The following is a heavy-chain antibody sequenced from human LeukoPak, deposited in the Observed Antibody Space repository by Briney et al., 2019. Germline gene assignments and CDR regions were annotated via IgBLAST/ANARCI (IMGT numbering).Heavy chain of an antibody. CDR2: INSDGSST. CDR3: ARENYYYYGMDV. CDR1: GFTFSSYW. V-gene: IGHV3-74*01. Sequence: PGGSLRLSCAASGFTFSSYWMHWVRQAPGKGLVWVSRINSDGSSTSYADSVKGRFTISRANAKNTLYLQMNSLRAEDTAVYYCARENYYYYGMDVWGQGTTVTVSS. J-gene: IGHJ6*02.